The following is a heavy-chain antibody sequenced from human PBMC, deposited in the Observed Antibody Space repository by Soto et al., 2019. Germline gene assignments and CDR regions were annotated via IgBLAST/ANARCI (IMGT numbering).Heavy chain of an antibody. D-gene: IGHD3-22*01. V-gene: IGHV1-3*04. CDR2: INTGNGNT. J-gene: IGHJ5*02. Sequence: GASVKVSCKASGYTFTSYAMHWVRQAPGQRLKWMGWINTGNGNTKYSQKFQGRVTITRDTSASTAYMVLSSLRSEDTAVYYCASDYPDALDYYDSSGYYNWFDPWGQGTLVTVSS. CDR1: GYTFTSYA. CDR3: ASDYPDALDYYDSSGYYNWFDP.